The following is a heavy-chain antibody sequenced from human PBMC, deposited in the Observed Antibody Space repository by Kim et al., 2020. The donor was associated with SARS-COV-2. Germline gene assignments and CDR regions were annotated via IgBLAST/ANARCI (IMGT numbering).Heavy chain of an antibody. CDR2: IYNIGNT. CDR1: GDSISTTTSY. V-gene: IGHV4-39*02. D-gene: IGHD4-17*01. CDR3: ARGFWDYGDDPFDY. J-gene: IGHJ4*01. Sequence: SETLSLTCTVSGDSISTTTSYWGWIRQPPGKGLEWIGSIYNIGNTFYNLSLRSRVTLSVDTSRNSFSLKLISVTATDAAVYYCARGFWDYGDDPFDYWG.